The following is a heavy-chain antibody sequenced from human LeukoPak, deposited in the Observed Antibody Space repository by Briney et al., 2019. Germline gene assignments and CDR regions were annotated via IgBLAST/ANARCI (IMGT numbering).Heavy chain of an antibody. V-gene: IGHV6-1*01. CDR2: TFYRSKWYN. D-gene: IGHD1-1*01. J-gene: IGHJ4*02. Sequence: PSQTLSLTCAISGDSVSRHDLTWDWVRQSPSRGLEWLGRTFYRSKWYNDYAVSVKSRIIVSPDTSKNQFSLHLNSVTPEDTAVYYCVRSYDWVFDYWGQGTRVTVSS. CDR3: VRSYDWVFDY. CDR1: GDSVSRHDLT.